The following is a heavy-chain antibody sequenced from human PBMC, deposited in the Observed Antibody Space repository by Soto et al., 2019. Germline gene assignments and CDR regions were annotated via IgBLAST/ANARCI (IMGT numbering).Heavy chain of an antibody. J-gene: IGHJ6*02. CDR2: IWYDGSNK. CDR3: ARISGYCSGGSCYPYYYYGMDV. Sequence: GGSLRLSWAASGFTLSSYGMHWVRQAPGKGLGWVAVIWYDGSNKYYADSVKGRFTISRDNSKNTLYLQMNSLRSEDTAVYYCARISGYCSGGSCYPYYYYGMDVWGQGTTVTVSS. D-gene: IGHD2-15*01. V-gene: IGHV3-33*01. CDR1: GFTLSSYG.